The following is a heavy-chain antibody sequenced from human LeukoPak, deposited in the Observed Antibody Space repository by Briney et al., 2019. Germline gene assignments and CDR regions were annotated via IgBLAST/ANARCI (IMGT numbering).Heavy chain of an antibody. CDR2: IYYSGST. V-gene: IGHV4-39*07. Sequence: SETLSLTCTVSGGSIGSSSYYWGWIRQPPGKGLEWIGSIYYSGSTYYNPSLKSRVTISVDTSKNQFSLKLSSVTAADTAVYYCARIVVVADNWGQGTLVTVSS. D-gene: IGHD3-22*01. CDR1: GGSIGSSSYY. CDR3: ARIVVVADN. J-gene: IGHJ4*02.